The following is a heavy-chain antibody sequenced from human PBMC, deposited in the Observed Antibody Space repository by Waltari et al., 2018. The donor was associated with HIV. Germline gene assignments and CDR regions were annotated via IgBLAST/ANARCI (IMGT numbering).Heavy chain of an antibody. Sequence: QVQLVESGGGVVQPGGSLRLSCAASGFTFSSYGMHRVRQAPGKGLEWVAVIWYDGSNKYYADSVRGRCTISRDNSKNTLYLQMNSLRAEDTAVYYCARQRIRFLYDFDYWGQGTLATVSS. D-gene: IGHD3-3*01. J-gene: IGHJ4*02. CDR1: GFTFSSYG. V-gene: IGHV3-33*01. CDR2: IWYDGSNK. CDR3: ARQRIRFLYDFDY.